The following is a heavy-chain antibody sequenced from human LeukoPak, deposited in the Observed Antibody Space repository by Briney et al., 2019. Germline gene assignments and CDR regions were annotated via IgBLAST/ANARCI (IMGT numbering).Heavy chain of an antibody. CDR1: RFTFSSYA. V-gene: IGHV3-23*01. Sequence: GESLKISCAASRFTFSSYAMSWVRQAPGKGLEWVSAISGSGGSTYYADSVKGRFTISRDNSKNTLYLQMNSLRAEDTAVYYCAKDQAAMWFGELFRNYFDYWGQGTLVTVSS. CDR2: ISGSGGST. D-gene: IGHD3-10*01. J-gene: IGHJ4*02. CDR3: AKDQAAMWFGELFRNYFDY.